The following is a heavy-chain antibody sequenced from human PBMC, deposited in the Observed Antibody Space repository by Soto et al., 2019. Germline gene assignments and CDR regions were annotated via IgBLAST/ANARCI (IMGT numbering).Heavy chain of an antibody. Sequence: GGSLRLSCAASGFTFSSYAMSWVRQAPGKGLEWLSAISTSGGGTYYADSVKGRFTISRDNSKNTLYLQMDSLRAEDTAVYYFVKDRPTMIVVTLFDYWGQGALVTVSS. D-gene: IGHD3-22*01. CDR2: ISTSGGGT. J-gene: IGHJ4*02. CDR3: VKDRPTMIVVTLFDY. CDR1: GFTFSSYA. V-gene: IGHV3-23*01.